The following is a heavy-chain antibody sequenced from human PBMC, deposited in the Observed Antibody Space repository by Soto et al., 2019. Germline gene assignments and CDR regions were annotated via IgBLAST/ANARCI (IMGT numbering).Heavy chain of an antibody. D-gene: IGHD3-10*01. CDR1: GFTFSSYW. CDR3: ARIASSGRGWDV. V-gene: IGHV3-7*01. J-gene: IGHJ6*02. CDR2: IKQDGSEE. Sequence: EVQLVESGGGLVQPGGSLRLSCVDSGFTFSSYWMSWVRQAPVKGLEWVSNIKQDGSEENYVDSVKGRFTISRDNAKNSRYLQMNSLRAEDTAVYYCARIASSGRGWDVWGQGTTVVVSS.